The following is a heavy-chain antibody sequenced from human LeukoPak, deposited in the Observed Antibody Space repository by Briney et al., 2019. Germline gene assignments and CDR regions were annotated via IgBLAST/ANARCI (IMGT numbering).Heavy chain of an antibody. CDR2: IYHSGST. V-gene: IGHV4-38-2*02. D-gene: IGHD6-13*01. CDR1: GYSISSGYY. Sequence: SETLSLTCTVSGYSISSGYYWGWIRQPPGKGLEWIGSIYHSGSTYYNPSLKSRVTISVDTSKNQFSLKLSSVTAADTAVYYCARGLVAAAGTGMDVWGKGTTVTVSS. CDR3: ARGLVAAAGTGMDV. J-gene: IGHJ6*04.